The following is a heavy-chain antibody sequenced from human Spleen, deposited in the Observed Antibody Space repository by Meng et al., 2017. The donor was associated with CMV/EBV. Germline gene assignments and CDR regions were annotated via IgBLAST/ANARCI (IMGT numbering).Heavy chain of an antibody. CDR2: IYYSGST. CDR1: GGSISSSSYY. J-gene: IGHJ5*02. V-gene: IGHV4-39*07. D-gene: IGHD3-10*01. Sequence: QSQLEESGPGLVKPSETLSPTCTVSGGSISSSSYYWGWIRQPSGKGLELIGSIYYSGSTYYNPSLKSRVTISVDTSKNQFSLKLSSVTAADTAVYYCARGGVYGSGTYYMNPWGRGTLVTVSS. CDR3: ARGGVYGSGTYYMNP.